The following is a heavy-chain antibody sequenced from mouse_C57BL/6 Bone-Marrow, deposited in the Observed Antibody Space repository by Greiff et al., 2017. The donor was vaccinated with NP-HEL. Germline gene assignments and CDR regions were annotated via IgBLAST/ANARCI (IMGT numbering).Heavy chain of an antibody. D-gene: IGHD3-1*01. J-gene: IGHJ2*01. CDR1: GYTFTDYE. Sequence: QVQLQQSGAELVRPGASVTLSCKASGYTFTDYEMHWVKQTPVHGLEWIGAIDPETGGTAYNQKFKGKAILTADESSSTAYMELRSLTSEDSAVYYCTRSGGDSFDYWGQGTTLTVSS. CDR2: IDPETGGT. CDR3: TRSGGDSFDY. V-gene: IGHV1-15*01.